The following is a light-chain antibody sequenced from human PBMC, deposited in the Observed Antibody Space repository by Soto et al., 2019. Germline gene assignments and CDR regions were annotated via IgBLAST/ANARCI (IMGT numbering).Light chain of an antibody. Sequence: GMTQPAATLSVSPGDKVSLSCRANQTISNTLAWYQQKPGQAPRLLIYAASTRATGVSARFSGSGSGTEFTLTISSLQSEDFTIYYCQYYNNWLATFGGGTKVDIK. J-gene: IGKJ4*01. V-gene: IGKV3-15*01. CDR2: AAS. CDR1: QTISNT. CDR3: QYYNNWLAT.